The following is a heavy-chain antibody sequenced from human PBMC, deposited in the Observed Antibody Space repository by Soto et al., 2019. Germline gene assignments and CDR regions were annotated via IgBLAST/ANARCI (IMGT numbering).Heavy chain of an antibody. D-gene: IGHD6-19*01. CDR2: IYHTGST. CDR3: ARSASVDYYYAMDV. V-gene: IGHV4-4*02. Sequence: QVQLQESGPGLVKPSGTLSLTCAVSGGSISSSNGWSWVRQPPGKGLQWIGEIYHTGSTNYNPSLKSRVTISVDKSKNQFSLTLISVTAADTAVYYCARSASVDYYYAMDVWVLGTTVTVSS. CDR1: GGSISSSNG. J-gene: IGHJ6*02.